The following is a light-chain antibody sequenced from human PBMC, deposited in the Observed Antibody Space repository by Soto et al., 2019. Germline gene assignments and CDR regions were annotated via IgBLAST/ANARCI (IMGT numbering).Light chain of an antibody. CDR3: QHFGSSLPWT. CDR1: QSVSSRY. CDR2: GAS. V-gene: IGKV3-20*01. J-gene: IGKJ1*01. Sequence: ELVLTQSPGTLSLSPGERATLSCRASQSVSSRYLAWYQQKPGQAPRLLIYGASGRAAGIPDRFSGSGSGTDFTLTIRSLEPNDCAVYYCQHFGSSLPWTIGQGTKVESK.